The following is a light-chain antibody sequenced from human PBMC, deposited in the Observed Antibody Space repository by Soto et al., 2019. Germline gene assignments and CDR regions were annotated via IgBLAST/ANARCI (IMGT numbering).Light chain of an antibody. Sequence: EIVLTQSPNTLSLSPGERATLSCRASQSVGSDYLVWYQQKPGQAPRLRIYGASSRATGIPDRFSGSGSGTDFTLTISRLEPEDFAVYYCQHYGNSPPSVTFGPGTKLDIK. CDR1: QSVGSDY. J-gene: IGKJ3*01. V-gene: IGKV3-20*01. CDR2: GAS. CDR3: QHYGNSPPSVT.